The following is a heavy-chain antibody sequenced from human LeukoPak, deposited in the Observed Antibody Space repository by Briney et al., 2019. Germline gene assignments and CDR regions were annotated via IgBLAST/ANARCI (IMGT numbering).Heavy chain of an antibody. CDR1: GYSFTSYW. V-gene: IGHV1-2*02. D-gene: IGHD3-22*01. Sequence: GESLKISCKGSGYSFTSYWIGWVRQAPGQGLEWMGWINPNSGGTNYAQKFQGRVTMTRDTSISTAYMELSRLRSDDTAVYYCARVEGYSTTFDYWGQGTLVTVSS. CDR3: ARVEGYSTTFDY. J-gene: IGHJ4*02. CDR2: INPNSGGT.